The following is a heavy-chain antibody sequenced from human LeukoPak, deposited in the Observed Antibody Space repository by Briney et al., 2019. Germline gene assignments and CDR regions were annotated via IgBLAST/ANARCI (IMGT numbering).Heavy chain of an antibody. J-gene: IGHJ2*01. Sequence: ASVKVSCKASGYTFTSYGISWVRQAPGQGLEWMGWISAYNGNTNYAQKLQGRVTMTTDTSTSTAYMELRSLRSDDTAVYYCARDRGDYGDPYWYFDLWGRGTLVTVSS. D-gene: IGHD4-17*01. CDR3: ARDRGDYGDPYWYFDL. V-gene: IGHV1-18*01. CDR1: GYTFTSYG. CDR2: ISAYNGNT.